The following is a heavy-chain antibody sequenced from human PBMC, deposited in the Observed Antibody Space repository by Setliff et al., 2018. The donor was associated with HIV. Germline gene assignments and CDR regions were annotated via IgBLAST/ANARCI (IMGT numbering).Heavy chain of an antibody. D-gene: IGHD3-10*01. CDR2: ISAYNGNT. Sequence: ASVKVSCKASGYTFTDYGISWVRQAPGQGLEWMGWISAYNGNTKSAQKFQGRVTMTTHTSTNTAYMELRSLKCDDTPVYYCARTRITMVRGVHRCVDYFYYMDVWGKGTTVTVSS. V-gene: IGHV1-18*01. J-gene: IGHJ6*03. CDR1: GYTFTDYG. CDR3: ARTRITMVRGVHRCVDYFYYMDV.